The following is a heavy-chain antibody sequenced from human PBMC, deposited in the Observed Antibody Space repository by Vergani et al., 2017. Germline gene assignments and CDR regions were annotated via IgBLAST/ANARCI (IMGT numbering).Heavy chain of an antibody. V-gene: IGHV1-69*01. CDR1: GGTFSSYA. CDR2: IIPIFGTA. D-gene: IGHD1-26*01. CDR3: ASVQVRVVIVGATPDAFDI. Sequence: QVQLVQSGAEVKKPGSSVKVSCKASGGTFSSYAISWVRQAPGQGLEWMGGIIPIFGTANYAQKFQGRVTITADESTSTAYMGLSSLRSDDTAVYYCASVQVRVVIVGATPDAFDIWGQGTMVTVSS. J-gene: IGHJ3*02.